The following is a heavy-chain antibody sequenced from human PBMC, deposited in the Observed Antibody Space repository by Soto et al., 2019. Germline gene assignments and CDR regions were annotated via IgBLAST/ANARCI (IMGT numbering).Heavy chain of an antibody. CDR3: ARDSRGGAARRPTFYY. CDR1: GFTFSSFE. D-gene: IGHD6-6*01. Sequence: EVQLAASGGGLAQPGGSLRLSCVGSGFTFSSFEMNWVRQTPRKGLEWLSYIGRSGETIYYADSVKGRFTISRDNAKSSLFLQMNGLRDEDTGIYYCARDSRGGAARRPTFYYWGRGTLVTVSS. J-gene: IGHJ4*02. CDR2: IGRSGETI. V-gene: IGHV3-48*03.